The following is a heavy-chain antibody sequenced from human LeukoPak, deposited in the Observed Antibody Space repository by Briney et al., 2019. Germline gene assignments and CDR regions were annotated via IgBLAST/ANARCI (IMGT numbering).Heavy chain of an antibody. Sequence: SETLSLTCAVYGGSFSGYYWSWIRQPAGKGLEWIGRIYTSGSTNYNPSLKSRVTMSVDTSKNQFSLKLSSVTAADTAVYYCAASSNLWGQGTLVTVSS. J-gene: IGHJ5*02. V-gene: IGHV4-59*10. CDR1: GGSFSGYY. CDR3: AASSNL. CDR2: IYTSGST.